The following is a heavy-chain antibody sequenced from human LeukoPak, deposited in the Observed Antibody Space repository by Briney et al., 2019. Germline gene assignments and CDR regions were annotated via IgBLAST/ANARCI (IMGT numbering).Heavy chain of an antibody. CDR2: IKRDGSEK. Sequence: GGSLRLSCAASGFTFSDHWMSWVRQAPGKGLEWVANIKRDGSEKYYVDSVKGRFTISRDNAKNSLFLQMTSLRVEDTAVYYCARDNWELRGFDYWGQGTLVTVSS. J-gene: IGHJ4*02. D-gene: IGHD1-7*01. V-gene: IGHV3-7*01. CDR3: ARDNWELRGFDY. CDR1: GFTFSDHW.